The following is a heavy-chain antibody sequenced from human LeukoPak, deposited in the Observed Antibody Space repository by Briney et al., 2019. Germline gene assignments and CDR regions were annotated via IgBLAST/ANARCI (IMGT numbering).Heavy chain of an antibody. V-gene: IGHV3-64*01. CDR2: ISSNGGSI. CDR3: ARYRGSRWAPDAFDI. J-gene: IGHJ3*02. D-gene: IGHD6-13*01. CDR1: GFTFSSYA. Sequence: GGSLRLSCAASGFTFSSYAMHWVRQVPGKGLEYVSAISSNGGSIYYANSVKGRFTISRDNSKNTLYLQMGSLRAEDMGVYYCARYRGSRWAPDAFDIWGQGTMVTVSS.